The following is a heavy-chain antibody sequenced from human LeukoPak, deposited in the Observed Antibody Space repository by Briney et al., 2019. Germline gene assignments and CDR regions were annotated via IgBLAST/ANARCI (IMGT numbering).Heavy chain of an antibody. V-gene: IGHV3-48*01. Sequence: QPGGSLRLSCFTSGFTFTSYSLNWVRQAPGKGLEWISYISADNSTTKYADSVKGRFTISRDSARNSLYLQMDRLRGEDTATYYCARRSGHGDGEIDCWGQGTLVTVSS. CDR1: GFTFTSYS. J-gene: IGHJ4*02. D-gene: IGHD4-17*01. CDR2: ISADNSTT. CDR3: ARRSGHGDGEIDC.